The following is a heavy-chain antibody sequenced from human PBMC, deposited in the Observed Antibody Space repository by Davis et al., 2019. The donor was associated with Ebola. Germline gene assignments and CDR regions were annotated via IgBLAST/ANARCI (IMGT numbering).Heavy chain of an antibody. V-gene: IGHV3-23*01. J-gene: IGHJ5*02. D-gene: IGHD4-17*01. Sequence: GESLKISCAVSGFTFGNYAMTWVRQAPGKGLEWVSAISGSGGSTYYADSVKGRFTISRDNSKKTLYLQMNSLRAEDTAVYYCARKMTTVTTGWFDPWGQGTLVTVSS. CDR2: ISGSGGST. CDR3: ARKMTTVTTGWFDP. CDR1: GFTFGNYA.